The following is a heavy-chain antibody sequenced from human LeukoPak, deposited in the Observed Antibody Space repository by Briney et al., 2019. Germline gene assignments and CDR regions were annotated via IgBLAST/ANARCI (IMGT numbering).Heavy chain of an antibody. D-gene: IGHD2-2*01. CDR1: GYSFTNYW. Sequence: GESLKVSCKGSGYSFTNYWIGWVRQMPGKGLEWMGIISPDGSDTRYSPSFQGQVTISADKSISTAYLQWSSLKASDTAMYYCARLTSSWSFDYWGQGTLVTVSS. CDR2: ISPDGSDT. CDR3: ARLTSSWSFDY. V-gene: IGHV5-51*01. J-gene: IGHJ4*02.